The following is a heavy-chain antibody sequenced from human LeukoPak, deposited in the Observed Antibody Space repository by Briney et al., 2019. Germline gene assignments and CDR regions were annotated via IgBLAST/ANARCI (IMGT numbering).Heavy chain of an antibody. CDR1: GFTFSNYA. J-gene: IGHJ6*04. CDR3: AELGITMIGGV. D-gene: IGHD3-10*02. CDR2: ISYDGTNK. V-gene: IGHV3-30*04. Sequence: GGSLRLSCAASGFTFSNYAIHWVRQAPGKGLEWVSVISYDGTNKYYADSVKGRFTISRDNSKNTLYLQMNSLRAEDTAVYYCAELGITMIGGVWGKGTTVTISS.